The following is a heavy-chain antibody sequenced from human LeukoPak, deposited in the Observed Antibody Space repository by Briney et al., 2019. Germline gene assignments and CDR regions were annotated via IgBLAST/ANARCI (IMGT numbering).Heavy chain of an antibody. CDR1: GFTLSNYA. D-gene: IGHD3-10*01. CDR3: AKVSVLWFGELLFFDY. J-gene: IGHJ4*02. V-gene: IGHV3-23*01. CDR2: FSARAPNT. Sequence: GGSLRLSCAASGFTLSNYAMGWVRQAPGKGLEWVSPFSARAPNTYYLNSVKGRFTISRDNSKNTLYLQMNSLRAEDTAVYYCAKVSVLWFGELLFFDYWGQGTLVTVSS.